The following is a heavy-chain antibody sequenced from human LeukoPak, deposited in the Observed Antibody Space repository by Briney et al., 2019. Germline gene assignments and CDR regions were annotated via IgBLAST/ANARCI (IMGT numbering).Heavy chain of an antibody. V-gene: IGHV3-7*01. D-gene: IGHD6-13*01. CDR3: ARRYSSSWYVIDY. J-gene: IGHJ4*02. Sequence: PGGSLRLSCAASGFTFSSYWMSWVRQAPGKGLEWVANIKQDGSEKYYVDSVKGRFTISRDNAKNSLYLQMNSLRAEDTAVYYCARRYSSSWYVIDYWGQGTLVTVSS. CDR1: GFTFSSYW. CDR2: IKQDGSEK.